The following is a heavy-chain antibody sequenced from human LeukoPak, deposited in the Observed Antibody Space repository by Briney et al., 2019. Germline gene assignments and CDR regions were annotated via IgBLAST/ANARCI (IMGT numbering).Heavy chain of an antibody. J-gene: IGHJ5*02. V-gene: IGHV4-59*01. CDR1: GGSISSDH. D-gene: IGHD1-14*01. CDR3: ASLPIDSSTGTFGWFDP. Sequence: SETLSLTCTVSGGSISSDHWTWIRQPPGKGLEWIARISYSGSTNYNPSLKSRVTISLDSSKDQFSLRLSSVTPADTAAYYCASLPIDSSTGTFGWFDPWGQGTLVTVSS. CDR2: ISYSGST.